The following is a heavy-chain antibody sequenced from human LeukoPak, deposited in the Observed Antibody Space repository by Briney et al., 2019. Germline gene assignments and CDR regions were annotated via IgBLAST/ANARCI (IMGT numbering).Heavy chain of an antibody. CDR1: GGTFSSYE. Sequence: GASVKVSCKASGGTFSSYEISWVRQAPGQGLEWMGGIIPMFGTAKYAQKFQGRVTITADKSTSTAYMELSSLRAEDTAVYYCARVLYGSPRNPFDYWGQGTLVTVSS. D-gene: IGHD5-24*01. V-gene: IGHV1-69*06. CDR3: ARVLYGSPRNPFDY. J-gene: IGHJ4*02. CDR2: IIPMFGTA.